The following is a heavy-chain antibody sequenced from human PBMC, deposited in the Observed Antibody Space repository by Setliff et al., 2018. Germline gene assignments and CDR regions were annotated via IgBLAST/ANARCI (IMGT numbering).Heavy chain of an antibody. Sequence: SETLSLTCTVSGGSISSSSYYWGWIRQPPGKGLEWIGSIYYSGSTYYNPSLKSRVTISVDKSKNQFSLKLSSVTAADTAVYYCARGWGSGWSKEGAFDIWGQGTMVTVSS. CDR3: ARGWGSGWSKEGAFDI. D-gene: IGHD6-19*01. J-gene: IGHJ3*02. CDR1: GGSISSSSYY. CDR2: IYYSGST. V-gene: IGHV4-39*01.